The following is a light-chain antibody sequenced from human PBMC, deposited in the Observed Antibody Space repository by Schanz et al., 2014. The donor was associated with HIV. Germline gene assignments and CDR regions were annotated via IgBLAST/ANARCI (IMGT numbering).Light chain of an antibody. CDR3: AAWDDSLSSLSGPYV. V-gene: IGLV1-44*01. J-gene: IGLJ1*01. CDR2: RTD. CDR1: RSNIGTNT. Sequence: QSVLTQPPSVSAAPGQKVTISCSGSRSNIGTNTVNWNPQPPGTPPKLPLYRTDQRPSGVPDRFSGSKSGTSASLAISGLRSEDEADYYCAAWDDSLSSLSGPYVFGTGTKLTVL.